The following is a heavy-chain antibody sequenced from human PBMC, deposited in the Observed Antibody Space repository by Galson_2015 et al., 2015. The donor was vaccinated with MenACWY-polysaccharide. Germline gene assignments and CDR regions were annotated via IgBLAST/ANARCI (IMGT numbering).Heavy chain of an antibody. V-gene: IGHV1-8*01. D-gene: IGHD2-21*01. Sequence: SVKVSCKASGYKFTCYDINWVRQATGQGLEWMGWMNPNSGNTGYAQKFQGRVTMTSNSAITTAYMELRSLRSEDTAVYYCARIIARKYTFADSWGQGTLVTVSS. CDR3: ARIIARKYTFADS. J-gene: IGHJ4*02. CDR1: GYKFTCYD. CDR2: MNPNSGNT.